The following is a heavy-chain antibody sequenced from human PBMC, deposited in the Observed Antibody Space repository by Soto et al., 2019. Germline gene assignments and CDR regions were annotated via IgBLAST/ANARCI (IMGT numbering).Heavy chain of an antibody. D-gene: IGHD6-13*01. J-gene: IGHJ6*02. CDR3: ARWGPIAAAGTDSYGMDV. V-gene: IGHV1-18*01. Sequence: QVQLVQSGAEVKKPGASVKVSCKASGYTFTSYGISWVRQAPGQGLEWMGWISAYNGNTNYAQKLQGRVTMTTDTSTRTAYMELRSLRSDDTAVYYCARWGPIAAAGTDSYGMDVWGQGTTVTVSS. CDR2: ISAYNGNT. CDR1: GYTFTSYG.